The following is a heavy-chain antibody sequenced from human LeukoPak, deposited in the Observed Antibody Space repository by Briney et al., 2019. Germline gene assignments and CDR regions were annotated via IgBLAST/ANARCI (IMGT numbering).Heavy chain of an antibody. J-gene: IGHJ4*02. D-gene: IGHD3-16*01. CDR3: AKMITSSSSTAPPFDY. CDR2: ISGSGGST. CDR1: GFTFETYW. Sequence: GGSLRLSCAASGFTFETYWMFWVRQAPGKGLEWVSAISGSGGSTYYADSVKGRFTISRDNSKNTLYLQMNSLRAEDTAVYYCAKMITSSSSTAPPFDYWGQGTLVTVSS. V-gene: IGHV3-23*01.